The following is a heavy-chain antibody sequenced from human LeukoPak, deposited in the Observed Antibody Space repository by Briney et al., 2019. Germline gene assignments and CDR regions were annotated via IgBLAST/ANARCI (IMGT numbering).Heavy chain of an antibody. Sequence: SQTLSLTCTVSGGSISSGDYYWSWIRQPPGKGLEWIGYIYYSGSTYYNPSLKSRVTISVDTSKNQFSLKLSSVTAADTAVYYCARFIAARRGPPYFDYWGQGTLVTVSS. CDR3: ARFIAARRGPPYFDY. D-gene: IGHD6-6*01. CDR1: GGSISSGDYY. V-gene: IGHV4-30-4*01. J-gene: IGHJ4*02. CDR2: IYYSGST.